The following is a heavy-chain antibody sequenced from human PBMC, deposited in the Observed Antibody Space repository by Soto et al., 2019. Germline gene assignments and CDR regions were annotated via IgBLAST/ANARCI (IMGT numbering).Heavy chain of an antibody. CDR1: GFTCSNTL. D-gene: IGHD2-15*01. CDR2: IKSKTDGGTT. Sequence: GGSLRISCAASGFTCSNTLRTWVLQAAEKVLEWVGRIKSKTDGGTTDYAAPVKGRFTISRDDSKNTLYLQMNSLKTEDTAVYYCTIYFWYCSGGSCYSLGYCFYYWGQ. CDR3: TIYFWYCSGGSCYSLGYCFYY. V-gene: IGHV3-15*07. J-gene: IGHJ4*02.